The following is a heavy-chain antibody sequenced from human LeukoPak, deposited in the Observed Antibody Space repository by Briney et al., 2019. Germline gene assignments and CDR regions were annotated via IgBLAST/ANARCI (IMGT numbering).Heavy chain of an antibody. CDR3: AGSPYCNSYNCYRFYNGNDAFDI. CDR1: GDSISNYY. Sequence: SEILSLTSTVSGDSISNYYWSWIQQPPGKGLEWIGYIYTSGSTNYNPSLKSRVTISVDTSKNQFSLKLSSVTASDTAVYYCAGSPYCNSYNCYRFYNGNDAFDIWGQGTMVTVSS. D-gene: IGHD2-2*01. V-gene: IGHV4-4*09. CDR2: IYTSGST. J-gene: IGHJ3*02.